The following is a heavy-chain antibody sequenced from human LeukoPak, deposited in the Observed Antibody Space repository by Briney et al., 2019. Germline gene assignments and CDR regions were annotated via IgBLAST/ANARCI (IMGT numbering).Heavy chain of an antibody. J-gene: IGHJ4*02. CDR3: ARDDSGIADFDY. V-gene: IGHV3-74*01. CDR2: INSDGRNT. Sequence: GGSLRLSCEASGFMFSSYWMHWVRQAPGKGLVWVSRINSDGRNTNYADSVKGRFTISRDNAKNTLYLQMNSLRAEDTAVYYCARDDSGIADFDYWGQGTLVTVSS. D-gene: IGHD1-26*01. CDR1: GFMFSSYW.